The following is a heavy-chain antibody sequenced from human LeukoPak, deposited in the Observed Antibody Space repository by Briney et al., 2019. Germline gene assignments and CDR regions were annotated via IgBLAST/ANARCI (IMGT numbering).Heavy chain of an antibody. Sequence: PGGSLRLSCAASGLTFSSSRMNWVRQAPGKGLEWVSSISRTSSYIYYADSVKGRFTISRDNAKNSLYLQMNSLRAEDTAVYYCARDQGSSGYDYWGQGTLVTVSS. CDR1: GLTFSSSR. V-gene: IGHV3-21*01. D-gene: IGHD3-22*01. CDR2: ISRTSSYI. CDR3: ARDQGSSGYDY. J-gene: IGHJ4*02.